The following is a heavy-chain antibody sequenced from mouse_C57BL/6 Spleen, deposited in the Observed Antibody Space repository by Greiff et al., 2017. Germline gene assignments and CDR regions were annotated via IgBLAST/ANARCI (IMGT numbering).Heavy chain of an antibody. CDR3: ARKEYFDV. CDR1: GYTFTSYW. J-gene: IGHJ1*03. Sequence: QVQLQQPGAELVMPGASVKLSCKASGYTFTSYWMHWVKQRPGQGLEWIGEIDPSDSYTNYNQKFKGKSTLTVDKSSSTAYMQLSSLTSEDSAVCYCARKEYFDVWGTGTTVTVSS. V-gene: IGHV1-69*01. CDR2: IDPSDSYT.